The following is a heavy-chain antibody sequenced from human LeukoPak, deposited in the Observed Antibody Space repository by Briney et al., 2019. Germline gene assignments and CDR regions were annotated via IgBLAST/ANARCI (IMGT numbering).Heavy chain of an antibody. Sequence: GGSLRLSCAASGFTFSSYSMNWVRQAPGKGLEWVSSISSSSSYTYYADSVKGRFTISRDNAKNSLYLQMNSLRAEDTAVYYCASSGYCSSTSCYWGEDWFDPWGQGTLVTVSS. CDR3: ASSGYCSSTSCYWGEDWFDP. CDR2: ISSSSSYT. J-gene: IGHJ5*02. CDR1: GFTFSSYS. V-gene: IGHV3-21*01. D-gene: IGHD2-2*01.